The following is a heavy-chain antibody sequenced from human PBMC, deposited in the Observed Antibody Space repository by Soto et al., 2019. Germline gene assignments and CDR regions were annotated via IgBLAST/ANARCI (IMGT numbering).Heavy chain of an antibody. CDR3: AVGYSDYGFAVAGGYYYGMDV. CDR2: MNPYSGNT. Sequence: ASVKVSCKASGYTFTNNDINWVRQATGQGLEWMGWMNPYSGNTGYAQKFQGRVTMTRDNSITTAYMELSSLRSEDTAVYYCAVGYSDYGFAVAGGYYYGMDVWGQGTKVSASS. J-gene: IGHJ6*02. D-gene: IGHD5-12*01. V-gene: IGHV1-8*01. CDR1: GYTFTNND.